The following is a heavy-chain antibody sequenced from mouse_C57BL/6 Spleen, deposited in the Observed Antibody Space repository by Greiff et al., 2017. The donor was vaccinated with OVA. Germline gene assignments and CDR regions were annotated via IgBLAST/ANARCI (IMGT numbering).Heavy chain of an antibody. D-gene: IGHD3-3*01. CDR2: IDPSDSET. V-gene: IGHV1-52*01. CDR1: GYTFTSYW. J-gene: IGHJ2*01. CDR3: ARGRKLGGYFDY. Sequence: VKLQQPGAELVRPGSSVKLSCKASGYTFTSYWMHWVKQRPIQGLEWIGNIDPSDSETHYNQKFKDKATLTVDKSSSTAYMQLSSLTSEDSAVYYCARGRKLGGYFDYWGQGTTLTVSS.